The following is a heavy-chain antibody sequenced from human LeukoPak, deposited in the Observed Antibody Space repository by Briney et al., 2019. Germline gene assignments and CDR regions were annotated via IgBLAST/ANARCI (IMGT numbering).Heavy chain of an antibody. J-gene: IGHJ6*03. CDR2: IYYSGST. CDR3: ARSVEGYCSGGSCYSYYYYMDV. Sequence: SETLSLTRTVSGGSISSYYWSWIRQPPGKGLEWIGYIYYSGSTNYNPSLKSRVTISVDTSKNQFSLKLSSVTAADTAVYYCARSVEGYCSGGSCYSYYYYMDVWGKGTTVTVSS. V-gene: IGHV4-59*01. D-gene: IGHD2-15*01. CDR1: GGSISSYY.